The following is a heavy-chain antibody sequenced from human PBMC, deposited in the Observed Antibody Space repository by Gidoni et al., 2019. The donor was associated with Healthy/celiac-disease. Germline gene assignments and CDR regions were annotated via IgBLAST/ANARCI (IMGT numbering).Heavy chain of an antibody. CDR3: ARAFNYDILPGDY. J-gene: IGHJ4*02. V-gene: IGHV3-33*01. D-gene: IGHD3-9*01. Sequence: QVQLVESGGGVVQHGRSLRLSCAASGVTFSSYGMHWVRQAPGKGLEWVAVIWYDGSNKYYADSVKGRFTISRDNSKNTLYLQMNSLRAEDTAVYYCARAFNYDILPGDYWGQGTLVTVSS. CDR2: IWYDGSNK. CDR1: GVTFSSYG.